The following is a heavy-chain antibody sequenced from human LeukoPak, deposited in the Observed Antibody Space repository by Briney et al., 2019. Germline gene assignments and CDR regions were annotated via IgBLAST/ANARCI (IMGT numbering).Heavy chain of an antibody. J-gene: IGHJ4*02. CDR1: GYTFTSYA. V-gene: IGHV1-3*03. CDR2: INAGNGNT. D-gene: IGHD3-10*01. CDR3: ARAGGSGSYLYY. Sequence: ASVKVSCKASGYTFTSYAMHWVRQAPGQRLEWMGWINAGNGNTKYSQEFQGRVTITRGTSASTAYMELSSLRSEDMAVYYCARAGGSGSYLYYWGQGTLVTVSS.